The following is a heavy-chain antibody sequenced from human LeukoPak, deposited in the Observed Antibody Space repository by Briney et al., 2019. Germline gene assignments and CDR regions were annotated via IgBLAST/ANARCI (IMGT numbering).Heavy chain of an antibody. Sequence: GGSLRLSCAASGFTFSSDSMNWVRQAPGKGLEWVAVISYDGSNKYYADSVKGRFTISRDNSKNTLYLQMNSLRAEDTAVYYCARGKWELLTGGQGTLVTVSS. J-gene: IGHJ4*02. CDR2: ISYDGSNK. D-gene: IGHD1-26*01. V-gene: IGHV3-30*03. CDR1: GFTFSSDS. CDR3: ARGKWELLT.